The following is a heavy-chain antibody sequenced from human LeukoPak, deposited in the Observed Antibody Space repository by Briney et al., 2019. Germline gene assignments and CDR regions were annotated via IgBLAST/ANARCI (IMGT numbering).Heavy chain of an antibody. CDR2: INPNSGGT. V-gene: IGHV1-2*02. J-gene: IGHJ4*02. CDR1: GYTFTGHY. D-gene: IGHD3-10*01. Sequence: ASVKVSCKASGYTFTGHYMHWVRQAPGQGLEWMGWINPNSGGTKYAQKFQGRVTMTRDTSITTVYMELSSLRSDDTAVYYCARDYYGSGSYYQLGYWGQGTLVTVSS. CDR3: ARDYYGSGSYYQLGY.